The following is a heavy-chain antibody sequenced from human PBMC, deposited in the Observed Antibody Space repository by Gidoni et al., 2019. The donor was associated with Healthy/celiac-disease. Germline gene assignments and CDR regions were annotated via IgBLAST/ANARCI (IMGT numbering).Heavy chain of an antibody. CDR3: ARGHHTHRSYNWFDP. CDR2: INHSGST. V-gene: IGHV4-34*01. J-gene: IGHJ5*02. Sequence: PGKGLEWIGEINHSGSTNYNPSLKSRVTISVDTSKNQFSLKLSSVTAADTAVYYCARGHHTHRSYNWFDPWGQGTLVTVSS.